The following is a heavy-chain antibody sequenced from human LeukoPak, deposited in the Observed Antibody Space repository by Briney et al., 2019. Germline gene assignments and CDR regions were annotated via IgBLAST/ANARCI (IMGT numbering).Heavy chain of an antibody. CDR3: ARDLSGCSSTSCKYYYYYGMDV. Sequence: SETLSLTWIVSGGFISSYYWSWIRQPPGKGLEWIGYIYNTGNTNYNPSLESRVTISADTSKNQFSLKLSSVTAADTAVYYCARDLSGCSSTSCKYYYYYGMDVWGQGTTVTVSS. J-gene: IGHJ6*02. CDR2: IYNTGNT. CDR1: GGFISSYY. V-gene: IGHV4-59*01. D-gene: IGHD2-2*01.